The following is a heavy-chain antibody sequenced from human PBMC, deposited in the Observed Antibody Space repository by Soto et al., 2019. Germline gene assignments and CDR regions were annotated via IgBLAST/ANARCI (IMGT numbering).Heavy chain of an antibody. CDR2: IDYSGKT. V-gene: IGHV4-38-2*02. Sequence: SETLSLTFSVSGYLISSGYYWGWVRQTPGKGLEWLGSIDYSGKTYKNPSLKSRVSASVDLSQNQFSLNLRSVTAADTAVYFFPSDMSSGYASYSFDSCAQGTLITVSS. CDR1: GYLISSGYY. D-gene: IGHD3-16*01. J-gene: IGHJ4*02. CDR3: PSDMSSGYASYSFDS.